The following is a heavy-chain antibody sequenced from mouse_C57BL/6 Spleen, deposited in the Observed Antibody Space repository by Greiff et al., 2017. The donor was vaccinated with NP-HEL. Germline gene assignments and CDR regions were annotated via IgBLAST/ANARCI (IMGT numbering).Heavy chain of an antibody. Sequence: QVTLKESGPGILQPSQTLSLTCSFSGFSLSTFGMGVGWIRQPSGKGLEWLAHIWWDDDKYYNPALKSRLTISKDTSKNQVFLKIANVDTADTATYYCARIAEETVPYYYAMDYWGQGTSVTVSS. CDR1: GFSLSTFGMG. V-gene: IGHV8-8*01. CDR3: ARIAEETVPYYYAMDY. CDR2: IWWDDDK. J-gene: IGHJ4*01. D-gene: IGHD1-1*01.